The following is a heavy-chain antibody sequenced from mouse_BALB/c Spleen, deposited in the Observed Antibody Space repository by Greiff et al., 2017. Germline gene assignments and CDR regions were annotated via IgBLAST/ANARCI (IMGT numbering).Heavy chain of an antibody. CDR1: GFTFSSYA. V-gene: IGHV5-9-3*01. D-gene: IGHD2-3*01. Sequence: EVKVVESGGGLVKPGGSLKLSCAASGFTFSSYAMSWVRQTPEKRLEWVATISSGGSYTYYPDSVKGRFTISRDNAKNTLYLQMSSLRSEDTAMYYCARHSSDDGPGAWFAYWGQGTLVTVSA. J-gene: IGHJ3*01. CDR2: ISSGGSYT. CDR3: ARHSSDDGPGAWFAY.